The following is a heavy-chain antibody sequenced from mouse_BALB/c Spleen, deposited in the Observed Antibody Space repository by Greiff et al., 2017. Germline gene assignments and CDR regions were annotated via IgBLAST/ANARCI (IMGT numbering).Heavy chain of an antibody. D-gene: IGHD4-1*02. V-gene: IGHV14-4*02. Sequence: EVQLQQSGAELVRSGASVKLSCTASGFNIKDYYMHWVKQRPEQGLEWIGWIDPENGDTEYAPKFQGKATMTADTSSNTAYLQLSSLTSEDTAVYYCNPNWEGFAYWGQGTLVTVSA. CDR3: NPNWEGFAY. J-gene: IGHJ3*01. CDR2: IDPENGDT. CDR1: GFNIKDYY.